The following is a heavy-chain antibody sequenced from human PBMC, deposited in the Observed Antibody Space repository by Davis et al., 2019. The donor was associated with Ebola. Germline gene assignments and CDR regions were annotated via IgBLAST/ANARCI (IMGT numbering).Heavy chain of an antibody. J-gene: IGHJ6*02. CDR1: GFTCSSYT. CDR3: ARRILLESRGGVDV. CDR2: IGRSGEDI. D-gene: IGHD2-15*01. V-gene: IGHV3-48*02. Sequence: GESLKISCAASGFTCSSYTMNWVRQAPGQGLEWVSYIGRSGEDISYRDSVKGRFTISRDDAKDSLYLYMNSLRDDDTAVYYCARRILLESRGGVDVWGQGTTVTVSS.